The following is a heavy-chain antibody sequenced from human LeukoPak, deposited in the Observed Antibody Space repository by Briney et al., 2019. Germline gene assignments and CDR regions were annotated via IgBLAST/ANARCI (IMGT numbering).Heavy chain of an antibody. J-gene: IGHJ4*02. Sequence: GGSLRLSCAASGFTFSSYDMHWVRQATGKGLEWVSAIGTAGDTYYPGSVKGRFTISRENAKNSLYLQMNSLRAEDTAVYYCAKDHRAYYDFWSGYWQYYFDYWGQGTLVTVSS. CDR2: IGTAGDT. D-gene: IGHD3-3*01. CDR3: AKDHRAYYDFWSGYWQYYFDY. CDR1: GFTFSSYD. V-gene: IGHV3-13*01.